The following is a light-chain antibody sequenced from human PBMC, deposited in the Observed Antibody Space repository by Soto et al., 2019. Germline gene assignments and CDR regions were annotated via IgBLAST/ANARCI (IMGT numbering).Light chain of an antibody. J-gene: IGKJ1*01. Sequence: DIVMTQSPDSVTVALGERATINCRSSPSVLYSSNNKNYLAWYQQKSGQPPKLLIYWASTRESGVPDRFSGSGSGTDFTLTISSLQAEDVAVHYCQQYYTAPPTFGQGTKVDIX. CDR3: QQYYTAPPT. CDR1: PSVLYSSNNKNY. CDR2: WAS. V-gene: IGKV4-1*01.